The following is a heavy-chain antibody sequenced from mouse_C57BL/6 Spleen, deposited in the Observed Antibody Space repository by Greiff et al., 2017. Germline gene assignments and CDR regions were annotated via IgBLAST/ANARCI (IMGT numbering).Heavy chain of an antibody. D-gene: IGHD1-1*01. CDR3: ARITTVDHWYFDD. CDR2: ISSGGSYT. Sequence: EVKLMESGGDLVKPGGSLKLSCAASGFTFSSYGMSWVRQTPDKRLEWVATISSGGSYTYYPDSVKGRFTISRDNAKNTLYLQMSSLKSEDTAMYYCARITTVDHWYFDDWGTGTTVTVSS. J-gene: IGHJ1*03. CDR1: GFTFSSYG. V-gene: IGHV5-6*01.